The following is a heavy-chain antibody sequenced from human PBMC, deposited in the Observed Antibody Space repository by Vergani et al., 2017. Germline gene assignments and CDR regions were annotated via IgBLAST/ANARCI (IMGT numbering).Heavy chain of an antibody. Sequence: QLQLQESGPGLVKPSETLSLTCTVSGGSISSSSYYWGWIRQPPGKGLEWIGRIYTSGSTNYNPPLKSRVTMSVDTSKNQFSLKLSSVTAADTAVYYCARGAAGYYYYYMDVWGKGTTVTVSS. CDR1: GGSISSSSYY. V-gene: IGHV4-39*07. CDR2: IYTSGST. D-gene: IGHD6-13*01. J-gene: IGHJ6*03. CDR3: ARGAAGYYYYYMDV.